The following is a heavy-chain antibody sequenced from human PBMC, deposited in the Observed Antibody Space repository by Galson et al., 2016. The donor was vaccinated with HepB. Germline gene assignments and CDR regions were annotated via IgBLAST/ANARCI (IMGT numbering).Heavy chain of an antibody. D-gene: IGHD1-26*01. Sequence: TLSLTCTVSGDSISTSAYYWSWIRQHPGKGLEWIGYIYYSGTTYCNPSLKSRLIISVDTSKNQFSLELTSVTAADTAVYYCATYLGGIVRASDYWGQGTLVTVSS. V-gene: IGHV4-31*03. CDR2: IYYSGTT. J-gene: IGHJ4*02. CDR3: ATYLGGIVRASDY. CDR1: GDSISTSAYY.